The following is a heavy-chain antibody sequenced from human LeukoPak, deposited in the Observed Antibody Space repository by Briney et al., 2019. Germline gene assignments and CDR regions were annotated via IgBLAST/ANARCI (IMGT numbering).Heavy chain of an antibody. Sequence: ASVKVSFTASVYTFTGYYRHWVRHAPGQGLEWMGWINPNSGGTNYAQKFQGRVTMTRDTSISTAYMELSRLRSDDTAVYYCARESIAVADRTYYYFGIYGWGQGTTVTVSS. V-gene: IGHV1-2*02. CDR2: INPNSGGT. CDR1: VYTFTGYY. J-gene: IGHJ6*02. D-gene: IGHD6-19*01. CDR3: ARESIAVADRTYYYFGIYG.